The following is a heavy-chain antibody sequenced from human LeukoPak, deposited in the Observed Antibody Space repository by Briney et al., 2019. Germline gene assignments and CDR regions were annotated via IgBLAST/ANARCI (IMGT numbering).Heavy chain of an antibody. V-gene: IGHV4-30-4*08. CDR2: IYYSGST. J-gene: IGHJ4*02. Sequence: PSQTLSLTCTVSGGSISSGDYYWSWIRQPPGKGLEWIGYIYYSGSTYYNPSLKSRVTISVDTSKNQFSLKLSSVTAADTAVYYCARDQYCTNGVCYFPPAFDYWGQGTLVTVSS. CDR3: ARDQYCTNGVCYFPPAFDY. D-gene: IGHD2-8*01. CDR1: GGSISSGDYY.